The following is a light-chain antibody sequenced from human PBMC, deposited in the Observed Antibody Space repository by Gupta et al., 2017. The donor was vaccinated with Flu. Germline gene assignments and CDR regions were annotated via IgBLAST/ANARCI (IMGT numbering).Light chain of an antibody. CDR2: GAF. CDR3: QQYNNWPIT. CDR1: QSVSSN. J-gene: IGKJ1*01. V-gene: IGKV3-15*01. Sequence: ETVMTQSPAPLSVSPGERVTLSCRASQSVSSNLAWYQQKPGQAPRVLIYGAFTRATGIPARVSGSGSGTEYTLTISSLQSEDFAVYYCQQYNNWPITFGQGTKVEIK.